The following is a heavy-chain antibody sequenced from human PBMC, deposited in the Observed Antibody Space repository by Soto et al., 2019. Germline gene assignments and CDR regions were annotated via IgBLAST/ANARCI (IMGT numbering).Heavy chain of an antibody. CDR3: AKGVRYSSSSAFDP. CDR1: GFTFSSYA. CDR2: ISGSGGST. Sequence: GSLRLSCAASGFTFSSYAMSWVRQAPGKGLEWGSAISGSGGSTYYADSVKGRFTISRDNSKNTLYLQMNSLTADDTAVYYCAKGVRYSSSSAFDPWGQGTLVTVSS. D-gene: IGHD6-6*01. V-gene: IGHV3-23*01. J-gene: IGHJ5*02.